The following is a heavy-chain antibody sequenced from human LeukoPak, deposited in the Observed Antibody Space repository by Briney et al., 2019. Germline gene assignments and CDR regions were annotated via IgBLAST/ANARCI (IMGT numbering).Heavy chain of an antibody. J-gene: IGHJ4*02. Sequence: GGSLRLSCVTSGFSFSTYDMSWVRQAPGKGLEWVSGITANTRGSITYYADPVKGRFTISRDSSKDTLYLQMNSLRAEDTAVYFCARGGYFSFDYWGQGTLVTVSS. D-gene: IGHD2/OR15-2a*01. CDR1: GFSFSTYD. CDR2: ITANTRGSIT. V-gene: IGHV3-23*01. CDR3: ARGGYFSFDY.